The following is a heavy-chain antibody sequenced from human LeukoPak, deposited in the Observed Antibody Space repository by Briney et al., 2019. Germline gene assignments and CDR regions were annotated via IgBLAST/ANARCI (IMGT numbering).Heavy chain of an antibody. CDR2: FDPEDGET. V-gene: IGHV1-24*01. CDR1: GYTLTELS. D-gene: IGHD6-6*01. CDR3: AIAASIAAPLLYYYYGMDV. J-gene: IGHJ6*02. Sequence: GASVKVSCKVSGYTLTELSMHWVRQAPGKGLEWMGGFDPEDGETIYAQKFQGRVTMTEDTSTDTAYMELSSLRSEDTAVYCCAIAASIAAPLLYYYYGMDVWGQGTTVTVSS.